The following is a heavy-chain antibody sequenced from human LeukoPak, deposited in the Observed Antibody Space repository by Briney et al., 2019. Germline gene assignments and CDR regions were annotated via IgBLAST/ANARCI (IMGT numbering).Heavy chain of an antibody. CDR3: AKARRPSVEPSYYFDY. V-gene: IGHV3-9*03. CDR2: ITWNSGNI. Sequence: GGSLRLSCAASGFTFGDYAMHWVRQAPGKGLEWVSGITWNSGNIGYADSVKGRFTISRDNAKNSLYLQMNSLIPEDMALYYCAKARRPSVEPSYYFDYWGRGTLVTVSS. CDR1: GFTFGDYA. J-gene: IGHJ4*02. D-gene: IGHD1-14*01.